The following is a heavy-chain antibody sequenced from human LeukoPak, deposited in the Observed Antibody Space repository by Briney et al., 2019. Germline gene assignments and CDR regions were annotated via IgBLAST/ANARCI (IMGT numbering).Heavy chain of an antibody. D-gene: IGHD3-9*01. Sequence: SETLSLTCAVYGGSFSGYYWSWIRQPPGKGLEWIGEINQSGSTNYNPSLKSRVTISVDTSKNQFSLKLSSVTAADTAVYYCASYDKWLTYYFDYWGQGTLVTVSS. CDR3: ASYDKWLTYYFDY. V-gene: IGHV4-34*01. J-gene: IGHJ4*02. CDR1: GGSFSGYY. CDR2: INQSGST.